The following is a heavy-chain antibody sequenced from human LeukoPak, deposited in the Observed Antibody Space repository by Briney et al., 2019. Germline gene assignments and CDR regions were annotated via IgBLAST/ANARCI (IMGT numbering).Heavy chain of an antibody. CDR1: GYTLTSYY. J-gene: IGHJ2*01. CDR3: ARDGYSSSRTDWYFDL. V-gene: IGHV1-46*01. CDR2: INPSGGST. D-gene: IGHD6-6*01. Sequence: GASVKVSCKASGYTLTSYYMHWVRQAPGQGLEWMGIINPSGGSTSYAQKFQGRVTMTRDTSTSTVYMELSSLRSEDTAVYYCARDGYSSSRTDWYFDLWGRGTLVTVSS.